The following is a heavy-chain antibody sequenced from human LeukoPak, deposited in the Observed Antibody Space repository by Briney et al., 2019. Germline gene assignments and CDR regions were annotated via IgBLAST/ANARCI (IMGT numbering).Heavy chain of an antibody. CDR2: MNPNSGNS. J-gene: IGHJ4*02. V-gene: IGHV1-8*03. CDR3: AREGLDY. Sequence: ASVKVSCKASGGTFSSYAISWVRQAPEQGLEWMGYMNPNSGNSAYAQKFQGRVTITTDASISTAYMELSGLRSEDTALYYCAREGLDYWGQGTLVTVSS. CDR1: GGTFSSYA.